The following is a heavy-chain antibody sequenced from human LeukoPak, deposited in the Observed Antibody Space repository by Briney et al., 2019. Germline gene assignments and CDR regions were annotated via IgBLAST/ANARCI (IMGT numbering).Heavy chain of an antibody. CDR3: IRDFRSADL. Sequence: GGSLRLSCVASGFTFSNYWMHWVRQPPGKGLVWVPRIYVDGRTTNYADSVKGRFTISRDNAKNTVYLEMNSLSVEDTATYYCIRDFRSADLWGQGTLVTVTS. V-gene: IGHV3-74*01. J-gene: IGHJ5*02. CDR2: IYVDGRTT. CDR1: GFTFSNYW.